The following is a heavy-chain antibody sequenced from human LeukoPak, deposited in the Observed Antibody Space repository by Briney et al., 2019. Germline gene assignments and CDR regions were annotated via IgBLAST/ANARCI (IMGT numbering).Heavy chain of an antibody. CDR3: ARQVAENWFDP. Sequence: SETLSPTCTVSGGSISSYYWSWIRQPPGKGLEWIGYIYTSGSTNYNPSLKSRVTISVDTSKNQFSLKLSSVTAADTAVYYCARQVAENWFDPWGQGTLVTVSS. D-gene: IGHD5-12*01. V-gene: IGHV4-4*09. CDR2: IYTSGST. J-gene: IGHJ5*02. CDR1: GGSISSYY.